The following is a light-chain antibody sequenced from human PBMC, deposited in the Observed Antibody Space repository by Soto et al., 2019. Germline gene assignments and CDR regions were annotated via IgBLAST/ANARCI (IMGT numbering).Light chain of an antibody. CDR2: SNN. CDR3: ATGDDSLNGYV. Sequence: QSVLTQPPSASGTPGQRVTISCSGSSSNIGSKDVNWYQQLPETAPKVLMYSNNQRPSGVPDRFSGSKSGTSASLAISGLQSEDEADYYCATGDDSLNGYVFGTGTKVTV. CDR1: SSNIGSKD. J-gene: IGLJ1*01. V-gene: IGLV1-44*01.